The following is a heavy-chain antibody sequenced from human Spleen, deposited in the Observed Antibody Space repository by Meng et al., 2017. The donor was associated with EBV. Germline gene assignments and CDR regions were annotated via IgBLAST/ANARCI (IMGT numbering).Heavy chain of an antibody. CDR1: GVSISSGAYY. D-gene: IGHD3-3*01. J-gene: IGHJ1*01. CDR3: AGGSGKGRTFQH. CDR2: IYYSGST. Sequence: VPLPESGPGLVQPSQTLSLTWAVSGVSISSGAYYWSWIRQPPGKGLEWIGSIYYSGSTYYNPSLKSRVTISIDTSKIQLSLKLSSVTVADTALYYCAGGSGKGRTFQHWGQGTLVTVSS. V-gene: IGHV4-30-4*01.